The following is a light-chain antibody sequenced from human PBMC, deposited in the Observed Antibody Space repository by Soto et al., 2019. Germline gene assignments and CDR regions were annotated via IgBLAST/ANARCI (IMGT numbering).Light chain of an antibody. CDR1: QTVNVN. J-gene: IGKJ2*01. CDR2: GAS. CDR3: QQYNHCPPYT. V-gene: IGKV3-15*01. Sequence: EVVLTQSPATLSLSPGERATLSCRASQTVNVNLAWHQQKPGQAPRLLIYGASTRAAGVPARFTGSGSGTEFTLTISSLQSDDFAVYYCQQYNHCPPYTFGQGTKLEIK.